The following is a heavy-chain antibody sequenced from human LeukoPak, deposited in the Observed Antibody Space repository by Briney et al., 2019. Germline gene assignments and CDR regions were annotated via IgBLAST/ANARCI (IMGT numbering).Heavy chain of an antibody. J-gene: IGHJ4*02. CDR3: AKDYYDSSGPYYFDY. V-gene: IGHV3-23*01. CDR2: ISGSGGST. D-gene: IGHD3-22*01. Sequence: GGSLRLSCAASGFTFSSYAMSWVRQAPGKGLEWVSAISGSGGSTYYADSVKGRFTISRDNSKNTLYLQMNSLRAEDTAVYYCAKDYYDSSGPYYFDYWGQGTLVTVSS. CDR1: GFTFSSYA.